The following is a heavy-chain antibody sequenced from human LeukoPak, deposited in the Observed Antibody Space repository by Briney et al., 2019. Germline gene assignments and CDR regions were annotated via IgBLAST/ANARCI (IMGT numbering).Heavy chain of an antibody. CDR1: GFTYSSYA. D-gene: IGHD1-26*01. CDR2: ISGSGGST. J-gene: IGHJ4*02. V-gene: IGHV3-23*01. CDR3: ARGSIVGANIFDY. Sequence: GGSLTLFCAASGFTYSSYAMSWVRQAPGKGLEWISAISGSGGSTYYADSVKGRFTISRDNSKNTLYLQMNSLRAEDTAVYYCARGSIVGANIFDYWGQGTLVTVSS.